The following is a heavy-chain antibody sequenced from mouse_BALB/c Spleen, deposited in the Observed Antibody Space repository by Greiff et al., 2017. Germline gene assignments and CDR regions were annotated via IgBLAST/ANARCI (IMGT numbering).Heavy chain of an antibody. D-gene: IGHD2-4*01. Sequence: VQLQQSGAELVKPGASVKLSCTASGFTFKDTYMHWVKQRPEQGLEWIGRIDPANGNTKYDPKFQGKATITADTSSNTAYLQLSSLTSEDTAVYYCAGGITSYYAMDYWGQGTSVTVSS. CDR1: GFTFKDTY. J-gene: IGHJ4*01. CDR2: IDPANGNT. V-gene: IGHV14-3*02. CDR3: AGGITSYYAMDY.